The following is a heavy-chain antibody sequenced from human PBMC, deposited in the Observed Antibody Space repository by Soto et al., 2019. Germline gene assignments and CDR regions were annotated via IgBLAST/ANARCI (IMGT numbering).Heavy chain of an antibody. CDR1: GGSISSGGYY. CDR2: IFYSGST. V-gene: IGHV4-31*03. CDR3: ARGHFDSRGYSNALDY. Sequence: PSETLSLTCTVSGGSISSGGYYWSWIRQHPGKGLEWIGYIFYSGSTYYNPSLKSRVTISVDTSKNQFSLKLSSVTAADTAVYYCARGHFDSRGYSNALDYWGQGIQVTVSS. J-gene: IGHJ4*02. D-gene: IGHD3-22*01.